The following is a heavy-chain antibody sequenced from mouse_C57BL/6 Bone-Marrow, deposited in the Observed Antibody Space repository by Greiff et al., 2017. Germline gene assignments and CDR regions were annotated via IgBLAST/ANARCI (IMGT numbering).Heavy chain of an antibody. CDR1: GYTFTDYY. J-gene: IGHJ2*01. D-gene: IGHD1-3*01. CDR3: ARRRTSYCGY. CDR2: IYPGSGNT. V-gene: IGHV1-76*01. Sequence: QVQLQQSGAELVRPGASVKLSCKASGYTFTDYYINWVKQRPGQGLEWIARIYPGSGNTYYNEKFKGKATLTAEKSSSAAYMQLSSLTSEDSAVYFCARRRTSYCGYWGQGTTLTVSS.